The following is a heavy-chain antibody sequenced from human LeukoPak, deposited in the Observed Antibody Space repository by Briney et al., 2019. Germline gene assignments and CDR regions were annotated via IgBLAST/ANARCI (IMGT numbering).Heavy chain of an antibody. V-gene: IGHV1-2*02. D-gene: IGHD5-12*01. J-gene: IGHJ4*02. CDR3: ARGTPSGGVATTLSRY. CDR2: INPNSGGT. Sequence: ASVKVSCKASGYTFTGYYMHWVRQAPGQGLEWMGWINPNSGGTNYAQKFQGRVTMTRDTSISTAYMELSRLRSDDTAVYYCARGTPSGGVATTLSRYWGQGTLVTVSS. CDR1: GYTFTGYY.